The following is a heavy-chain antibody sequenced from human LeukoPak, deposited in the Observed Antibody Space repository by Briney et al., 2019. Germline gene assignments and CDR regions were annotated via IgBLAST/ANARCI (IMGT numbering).Heavy chain of an antibody. CDR2: ISWNSAGI. V-gene: IGHV3-9*01. CDR3: AKDPYSTTRGTYLDS. D-gene: IGHD2-2*01. Sequence: GRSLRLSCAASGFTFDDYAMHWVRQAPGKGLEWVSGISWNSAGIGYADSVKGRFTISRDNAKNSLYLQMNSLRAEDTALYYCAKDPYSTTRGTYLDSWGQGALVNGSS. CDR1: GFTFDDYA. J-gene: IGHJ4*02.